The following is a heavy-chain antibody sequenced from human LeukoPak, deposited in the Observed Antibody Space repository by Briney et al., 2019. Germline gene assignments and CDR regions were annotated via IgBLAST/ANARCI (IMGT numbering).Heavy chain of an antibody. CDR3: ARVGTYSGLLDY. Sequence: ASVKVSCKASGYTFTGYYMHWVRQAPGQGLEWMGWINPNSGGTNYAQKFQGRVTMTRDTSISTAYMELSRLRSDDTAAYYCARVGTYSGLLDYWGQGTLVTVSS. CDR2: INPNSGGT. CDR1: GYTFTGYY. J-gene: IGHJ4*02. V-gene: IGHV1-2*02. D-gene: IGHD5-12*01.